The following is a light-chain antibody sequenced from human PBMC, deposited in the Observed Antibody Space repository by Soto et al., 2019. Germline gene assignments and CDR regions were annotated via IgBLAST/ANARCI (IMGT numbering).Light chain of an antibody. V-gene: IGLV2-8*01. CDR1: SSDVGGYNS. CDR3: SSYAGSNNLL. Sequence: QSALTQPPSASGSPGQSVTISCTGTSSDVGGYNSVSWYQQHPGKAPKLMIYEVSRRPSGVPERFSGSKSGNTASLTVSGLHAEDEADYYCSSYAGSNNLLFGGGTKLTVL. CDR2: EVS. J-gene: IGLJ2*01.